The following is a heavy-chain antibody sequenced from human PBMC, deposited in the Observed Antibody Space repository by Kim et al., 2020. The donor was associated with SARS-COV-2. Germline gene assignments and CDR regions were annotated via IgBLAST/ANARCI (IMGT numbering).Heavy chain of an antibody. Sequence: ASLKVSCKASGYTFTSYGISWVRQAPGQGLEWMGWISAYNGNTNYAQKLQGRVTMTTDTSTSTAYMELRSLRSDDTAVYYCAKLGSGSYYEYYFDYWGQGTLVTVSS. CDR2: ISAYNGNT. CDR3: AKLGSGSYYEYYFDY. J-gene: IGHJ4*02. D-gene: IGHD3-10*01. V-gene: IGHV1-18*01. CDR1: GYTFTSYG.